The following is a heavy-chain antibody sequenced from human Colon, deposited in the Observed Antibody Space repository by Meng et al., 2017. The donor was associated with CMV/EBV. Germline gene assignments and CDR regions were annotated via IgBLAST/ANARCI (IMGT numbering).Heavy chain of an antibody. D-gene: IGHD1/OR15-1a*01. J-gene: IGHJ4*02. CDR3: ARERTDRVFDY. V-gene: IGHV3-30*02. CDR2: VRFNGINK. CDR1: GFTFSTYG. Sequence: GESLKISCSASGFTFSTYGLYWVRQAPGKGLEWVAFVRFNGINKYYGDSVRGRFTISRDNSRDTLYLQMNSLRTEDTAVYYCARERTDRVFDYWGQGTLVTVSS.